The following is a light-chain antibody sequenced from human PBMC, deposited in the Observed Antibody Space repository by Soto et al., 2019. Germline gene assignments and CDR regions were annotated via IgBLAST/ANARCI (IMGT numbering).Light chain of an antibody. Sequence: QSALTQPASVSGSPGQSITISCTGTRRDVGGYNYVSWYQQYPGKSPKLLIYEVTHRPSGVSNRFSGSKSGNTASLTISGLQAHTACDHNYNSYRMSNKLPFVFGTRT. CDR1: RRDVGGYNY. CDR2: EVT. CDR3: NSYRMSNKLPFV. J-gene: IGLJ1*01. V-gene: IGLV2-14*01.